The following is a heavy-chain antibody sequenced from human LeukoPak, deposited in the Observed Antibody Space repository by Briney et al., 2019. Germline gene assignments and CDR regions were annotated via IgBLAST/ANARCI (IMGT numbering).Heavy chain of an antibody. J-gene: IGHJ3*02. CDR3: ARVNDAFDI. V-gene: IGHV4-34*01. Sequence: SETLSLTCAVYGGSFSGYYWSWFRQPPGKGLEWIGEINHSGSTNYNPSLKSRVTISVDTSKNQFSLKLSSVTAADTAVYYCARVNDAFDIWGQGTMVTVSS. CDR1: GGSFSGYY. CDR2: INHSGST.